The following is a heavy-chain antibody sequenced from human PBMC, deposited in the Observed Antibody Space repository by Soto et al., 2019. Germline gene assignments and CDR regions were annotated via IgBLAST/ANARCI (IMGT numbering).Heavy chain of an antibody. Sequence: SETLSLTCAVYGGSFSGYYWSWIRQPPGKGLEWIGEINHSGSTNYNPSLKSRVTISVDTSKNQFSLKLSSVTAADTAVYYCARGSGSIVVVPAAMGDYYYMDVWGKGTTVTVSS. CDR3: ARGSGSIVVVPAAMGDYYYMDV. CDR2: INHSGST. J-gene: IGHJ6*03. CDR1: GGSFSGYY. D-gene: IGHD2-2*01. V-gene: IGHV4-34*01.